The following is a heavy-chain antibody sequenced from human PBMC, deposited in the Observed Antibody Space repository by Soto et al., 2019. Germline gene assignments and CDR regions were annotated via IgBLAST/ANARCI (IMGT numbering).Heavy chain of an antibody. Sequence: ASVKVSCKTSGYTFNKYPIHWVRQAPGQGLEWMGWINPGNGDTGYSQKFQDRVTITRDTSASTAYMDLSSPRSEDTAVYYCARKDYYDSGMYYFDYWGQGTLVTVSS. V-gene: IGHV1-3*01. CDR1: GYTFNKYP. J-gene: IGHJ4*02. CDR3: ARKDYYDSGMYYFDY. CDR2: INPGNGDT. D-gene: IGHD3-22*01.